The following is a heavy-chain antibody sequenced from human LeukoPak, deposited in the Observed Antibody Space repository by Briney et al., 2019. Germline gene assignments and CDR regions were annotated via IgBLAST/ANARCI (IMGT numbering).Heavy chain of an antibody. CDR3: ARGNYDFWS. D-gene: IGHD3-3*01. V-gene: IGHV3-48*01. CDR1: GFTFSSFS. Sequence: GGSLRLSCAASGFTFSSFSMNWVRQAPGKGLEWVSYISSSGSTVYYADSVKGRFTISRDNAKSSLYLQMNSQRVEDTAVYYGARGNYDFWSWGQGTLVTVSS. J-gene: IGHJ5*02. CDR2: ISSSGSTV.